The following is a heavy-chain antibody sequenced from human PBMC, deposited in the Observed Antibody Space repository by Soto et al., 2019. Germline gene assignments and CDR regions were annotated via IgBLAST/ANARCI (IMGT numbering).Heavy chain of an antibody. Sequence: SVKVSCKASGGTFSSYAISWVRQAPGHGLEWMGGIIPIFGTANYAQKFQGRVTITADESTSTAYMELSSLRSEDTAVYYCGVAARYYYYYGMDVWGQGTTVTVSS. V-gene: IGHV1-69*13. J-gene: IGHJ6*02. CDR1: GGTFSSYA. D-gene: IGHD6-6*01. CDR3: GVAARYYYYYGMDV. CDR2: IIPIFGTA.